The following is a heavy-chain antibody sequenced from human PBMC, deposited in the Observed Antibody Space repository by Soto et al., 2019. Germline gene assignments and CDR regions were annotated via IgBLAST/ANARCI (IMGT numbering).Heavy chain of an antibody. Sequence: PSDTLSLTCTVSGRAISRYSWSWIRQPPGKGLEGIGYVYYSGSTNYNPSLKSRVTISVATSKNQFSRKLSSVTAADTAVYYCARDSYCTSWYSGWLDPWGQGTLVTVSS. CDR3: ARDSYCTSWYSGWLDP. CDR1: GRAISRYS. D-gene: IGHD6-13*01. J-gene: IGHJ5*02. V-gene: IGHV4-59*01. CDR2: VYYSGST.